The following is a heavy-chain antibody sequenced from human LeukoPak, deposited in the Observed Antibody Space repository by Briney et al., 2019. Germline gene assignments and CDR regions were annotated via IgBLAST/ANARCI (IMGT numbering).Heavy chain of an antibody. J-gene: IGHJ3*02. V-gene: IGHV3-66*01. CDR1: GFTVGSNY. Sequence: GGSLRLSCVASGFTVGSNYMSWVRQAPGKGLEWVSVIYGGGGTSYTDSVKGRFTISRDNSKTTLYLQMNSLTTEDTAVYYCARAQTYLEAFDIWGQGTMVTVSS. CDR3: ARAQTYLEAFDI. CDR2: IYGGGGT. D-gene: IGHD3-10*01.